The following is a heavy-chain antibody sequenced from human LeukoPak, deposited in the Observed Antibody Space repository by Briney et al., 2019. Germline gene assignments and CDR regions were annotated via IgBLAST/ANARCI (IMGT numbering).Heavy chain of an antibody. V-gene: IGHV3-53*05. CDR2: IFSGGSV. J-gene: IGHJ6*02. CDR1: GFTVSSNY. D-gene: IGHD3-10*01. CDR3: AKPPRGDYYYAMDV. Sequence: GGSLRLSCAASGFTVSSNYMTWVGQAPGKGLEWVSVIFSGGSVYSADSVKGRFTISRDNSKSTLYLQMNSLRAEDTAVYYCAKPPRGDYYYAMDVWGQGTTVTVSS.